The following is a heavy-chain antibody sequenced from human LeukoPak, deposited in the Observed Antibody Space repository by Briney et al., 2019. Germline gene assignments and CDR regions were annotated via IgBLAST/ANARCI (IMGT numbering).Heavy chain of an antibody. V-gene: IGHV4-59*01. D-gene: IGHD6-6*01. CDR1: GGSISSYY. J-gene: IGHJ6*03. CDR3: ARAGSHSSSWFGNYYYYMDV. CDR2: IYYSGST. Sequence: ASETLSLTCTVSGGSISSYYWSWIRQPPGKGLEWIVYIYYSGSTNYSPSLKRRVTISVDTSKHQFSLKLSSVTAADTAVYYCARAGSHSSSWFGNYYYYMDVWGKGTTVTVSS.